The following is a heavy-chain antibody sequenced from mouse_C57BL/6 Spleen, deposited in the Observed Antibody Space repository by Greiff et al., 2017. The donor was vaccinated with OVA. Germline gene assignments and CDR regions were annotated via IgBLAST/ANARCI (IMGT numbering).Heavy chain of an antibody. CDR3: ASSYDGYFDY. CDR1: GYTFTSYW. CDR2: IDPSDSYT. V-gene: IGHV1-69*01. Sequence: VQLQQSGAELVMPGASVKLSCKASGYTFTSYWMHWVKQRPGQGLEWIGEIDPSDSYTNYNQKFKGKSTLTVDKTSSTAYMQLSSLTSEDSAVYYCASSYDGYFDYWGQGTTLTVSS. J-gene: IGHJ2*01. D-gene: IGHD2-3*01.